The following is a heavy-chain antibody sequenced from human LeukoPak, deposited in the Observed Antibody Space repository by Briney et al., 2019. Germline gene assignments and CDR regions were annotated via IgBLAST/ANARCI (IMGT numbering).Heavy chain of an antibody. V-gene: IGHV4-59*01. CDR1: GASFSSYY. D-gene: IGHD4-23*01. J-gene: IGHJ4*02. CDR3: ARAFTGGGNGLDY. Sequence: SETLSLTCTVSGASFSSYYWTWIRQPPGKGLEWIGYIYYSGRTNYNPSLKSRVTISVDTSKKQFSLKLSSVTAADTAVYFCARAFTGGGNGLDYWGQGTLVTVSS. CDR2: IYYSGRT.